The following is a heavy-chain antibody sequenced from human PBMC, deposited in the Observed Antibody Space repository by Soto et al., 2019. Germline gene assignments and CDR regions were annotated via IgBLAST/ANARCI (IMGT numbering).Heavy chain of an antibody. D-gene: IGHD2-15*01. J-gene: IGHJ4*02. CDR2: INAGNGNT. CDR1: GYTFTSYA. V-gene: IGHV1-3*01. CDR3: ARDLGGWPDY. Sequence: QVQLVQSGAEVKKTGASVKVSCKASGYTFTSYAMHWVRQAPGQRLEWMGWINAGNGNTKYSQKFQGRVTITRDTTASTAYMEVSSLRSEDTAVYYCARDLGGWPDYWGQGTLITVSS.